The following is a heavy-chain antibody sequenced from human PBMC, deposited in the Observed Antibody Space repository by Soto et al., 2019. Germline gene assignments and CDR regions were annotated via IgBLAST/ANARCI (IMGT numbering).Heavy chain of an antibody. CDR3: ARDQGIAVAVFDY. CDR2: IYYSGST. V-gene: IGHV4-61*01. CDR1: GGSVTSGSYY. J-gene: IGHJ4*02. Sequence: QVQLQESGPGLVKPSETLSLTCTVSGGSVTSGSYYWSWIRQPPGKGLEWIGYIYYSGSTNYNPSLQSRVPISVDTSKNQISLKLSSVTAADTAVYYCARDQGIAVAVFDYWGQGTLVTVSS. D-gene: IGHD6-19*01.